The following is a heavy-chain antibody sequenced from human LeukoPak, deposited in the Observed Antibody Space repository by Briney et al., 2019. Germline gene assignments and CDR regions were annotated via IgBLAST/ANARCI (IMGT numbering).Heavy chain of an antibody. CDR2: IRYDGSNK. CDR3: ANAPPPLWFGVPDDY. CDR1: GFTFSSYG. Sequence: TGGSLRLSCAASGFTFSSYGMHWVRQAPGKGLEWVAFIRYDGSNKYYADSVKGRFTISRDNSKNTLYLQMNSLRAEDTAVYYCANAPPPLWFGVPDDYWGQGTLVTVSS. D-gene: IGHD3-10*01. J-gene: IGHJ4*02. V-gene: IGHV3-30*02.